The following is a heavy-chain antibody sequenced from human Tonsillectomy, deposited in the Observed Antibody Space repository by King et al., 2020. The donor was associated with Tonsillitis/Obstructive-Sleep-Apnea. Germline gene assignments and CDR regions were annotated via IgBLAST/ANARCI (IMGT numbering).Heavy chain of an antibody. CDR1: GFTVSRYT. CDR3: AKGVRATWTDDAFDI. J-gene: IGHJ3*02. D-gene: IGHD3/OR15-3a*01. Sequence: VQLVESGGGLVQPGGSLRLSCVASGFTVSRYTMTWVRQAPGKGLEWVAIVIYNGGTTYYADSVMGRFIISRDNPKTTLSLQMNSLRADDTAVYYCAKGVRATWTDDAFDIWGQGTTVTVSS. V-gene: IGHV3-23*04. CDR2: VIYNGGTT.